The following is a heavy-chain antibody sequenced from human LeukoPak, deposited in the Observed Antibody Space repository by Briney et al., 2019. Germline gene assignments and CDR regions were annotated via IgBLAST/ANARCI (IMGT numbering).Heavy chain of an antibody. V-gene: IGHV3-48*03. Sequence: GGSLRLSCAASGFTFSSYEMNWVRQAPGKGLEWVSYISSSGSTIYYADSVKGRFTISRDNAKNSLYLQMNSLRAEDTAVCYCAREEVLRYFDWSPRAFDYWGQGTLVTVSS. CDR2: ISSSGSTI. CDR3: AREEVLRYFDWSPRAFDY. CDR1: GFTFSSYE. D-gene: IGHD3-9*01. J-gene: IGHJ4*02.